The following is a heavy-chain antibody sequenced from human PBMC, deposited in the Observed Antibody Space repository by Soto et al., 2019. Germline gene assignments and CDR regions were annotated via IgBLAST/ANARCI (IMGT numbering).Heavy chain of an antibody. J-gene: IGHJ4*02. D-gene: IGHD6-25*01. Sequence: PXXTLSLAFTVSGGSISSSSYYWGLIRQPPGKGLEWIGSIYNSGSTSYNPSLKSRVTISVDTSKNQFSLRLTSVTAADTAVYYCARKSDAEASKPPDYWGQGTLVTVSS. V-gene: IGHV4-39*01. CDR1: GGSISSSSYY. CDR2: IYNSGST. CDR3: ARKSDAEASKPPDY.